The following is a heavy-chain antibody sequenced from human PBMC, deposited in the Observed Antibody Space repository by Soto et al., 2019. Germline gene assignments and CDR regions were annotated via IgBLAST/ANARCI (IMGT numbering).Heavy chain of an antibody. D-gene: IGHD1-7*01. J-gene: IGHJ5*02. CDR2: ISYDGSDK. V-gene: IGHV3-30-3*01. CDR3: ARGGTGTTRNWFDP. Sequence: QVQLVESGGGVVQPGRSLRLSCAASGFTFSSFAMHWVRQGPGKGLEWVAVISYDGSDKYYADSAKGRFTISRDNSKNTLYLQMNSLRPEDTAVYYCARGGTGTTRNWFDPWGQGTLVTVSS. CDR1: GFTFSSFA.